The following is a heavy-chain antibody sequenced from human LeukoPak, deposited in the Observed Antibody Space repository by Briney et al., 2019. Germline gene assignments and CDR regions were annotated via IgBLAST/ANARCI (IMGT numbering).Heavy chain of an antibody. V-gene: IGHV1-2*02. CDR2: INPNSGGT. Sequence: ASVKVSCKASGYTFTGYYMHWVRQASGQGLEWMGWINPNSGGTNYAQKFQGRITMTRDTSISTAYMELSRLRSDDTAVYYCARVAGAAAIHYYYYYYMDVWGKGTTVTVSS. CDR3: ARVAGAAAIHYYYYYYMDV. D-gene: IGHD2-2*01. CDR1: GYTFTGYY. J-gene: IGHJ6*03.